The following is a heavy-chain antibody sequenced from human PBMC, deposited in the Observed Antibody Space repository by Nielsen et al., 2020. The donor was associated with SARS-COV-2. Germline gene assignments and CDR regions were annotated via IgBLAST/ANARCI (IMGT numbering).Heavy chain of an antibody. CDR1: GFTFSSYA. J-gene: IGHJ4*02. CDR2: ISYDGSNK. CDR3: ARDVSGYDKFDY. V-gene: IGHV3-30-3*01. Sequence: GESLKISCAASGFTFSSYAMHWVRQAPGKGLEWVAVISYDGSNKYYADSVKGRFTISRDNAKNSLYLQMNSLRAEDTAVYYCARDVSGYDKFDYWGQGTLVTVSS. D-gene: IGHD5-12*01.